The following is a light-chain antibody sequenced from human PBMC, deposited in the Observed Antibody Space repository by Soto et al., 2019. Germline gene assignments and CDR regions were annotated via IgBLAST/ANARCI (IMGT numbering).Light chain of an antibody. CDR3: QSYDSSFVI. CDR1: SGSIANNY. J-gene: IGLJ2*01. CDR2: ENN. V-gene: IGLV6-57*04. Sequence: NFMLTQPHSVSESPVKTVTISCTRSSGSIANNYVQWYQQRPGRAHITVIYENNQRPSGGPGRFSGSTDGSSNSASLTISGLKTADEAEYYCQSYDSSFVIFGGGTKLTVL.